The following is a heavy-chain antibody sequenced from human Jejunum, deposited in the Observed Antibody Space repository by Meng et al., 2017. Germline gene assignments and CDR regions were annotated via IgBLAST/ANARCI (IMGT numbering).Heavy chain of an antibody. V-gene: IGHV3-7*04. CDR1: GFALSSSYW. CDR2: IKLDGSEQ. Sequence: GASLKISCAASGFALSSSYWVTWVRQAPGKGLEWVANIKLDGSEQYYVGSVKGPFTISRDNATNSVSLQMNSLRVEDTAVYYCAGGSGWIFDLWGRGTLVTVSS. CDR3: AGGSGWIFDL. D-gene: IGHD3-10*01. J-gene: IGHJ2*01.